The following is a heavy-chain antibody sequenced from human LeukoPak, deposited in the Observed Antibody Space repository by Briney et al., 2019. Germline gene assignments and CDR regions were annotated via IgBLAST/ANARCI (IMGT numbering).Heavy chain of an antibody. D-gene: IGHD3-3*01. V-gene: IGHV1-2*02. J-gene: IGHJ3*02. CDR1: GYTFTDYY. CDR2: MHPNSGGA. CDR3: ARHTTIFGVAIIDI. Sequence: ASVKVSCKASGYTFTDYYMHWLRQAPGQGLEWMGWMHPNSGGANYAQKFQGRVTMTRDTSISTAYMDLSSLRSDDTAVYYCARHTTIFGVAIIDIWGQGAMVTVSS.